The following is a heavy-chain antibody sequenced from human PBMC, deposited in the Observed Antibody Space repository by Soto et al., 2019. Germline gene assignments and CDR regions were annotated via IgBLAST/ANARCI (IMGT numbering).Heavy chain of an antibody. CDR3: ARGQLVPVYYYYGMDV. Sequence: ASVKVSCKASGYTFTSYYMHWVRQAPGQGLEWMGIINPSGGSTSYAQKFQGRVTMTRDTSTSTVYMELSSLRSEDTAVYYCARGQLVPVYYYYGMDVWGQGTTVTVSS. J-gene: IGHJ6*02. CDR2: INPSGGST. D-gene: IGHD6-13*01. CDR1: GYTFTSYY. V-gene: IGHV1-46*01.